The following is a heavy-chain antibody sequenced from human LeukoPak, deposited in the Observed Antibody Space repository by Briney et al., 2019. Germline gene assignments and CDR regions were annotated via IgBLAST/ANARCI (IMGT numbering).Heavy chain of an antibody. CDR3: AKVRVLLLWFGEFDAFDI. D-gene: IGHD3-10*01. Sequence: GGSLRLSCAASGFTFDNYDMSWVRQAPGKGLEWVSTISRGGGTTYTADSVKGRFTISRDNSKNTLYLQMNSLRAEDTAVYYCAKVRVLLLWFGEFDAFDIWGQGTMVTVSS. J-gene: IGHJ3*02. CDR2: ISRGGGTT. CDR1: GFTFDNYD. V-gene: IGHV3-23*01.